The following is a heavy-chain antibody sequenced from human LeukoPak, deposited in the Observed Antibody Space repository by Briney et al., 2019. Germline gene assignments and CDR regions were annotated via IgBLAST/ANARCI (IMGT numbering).Heavy chain of an antibody. CDR2: ISAYNGNT. CDR3: ARDSLYSSGLEFDY. V-gene: IGHV1-18*01. J-gene: IGHJ4*02. CDR1: GYTFTSYG. D-gene: IGHD6-25*01. Sequence: GASVRVSCKASGYTFTSYGISWVRQAPGQGLEWMGWISAYNGNTNYAQKLQGRVTMTTDTSTSTAYMELRSLRSDDTAVYYCARDSLYSSGLEFDYWGQGTLVTVPS.